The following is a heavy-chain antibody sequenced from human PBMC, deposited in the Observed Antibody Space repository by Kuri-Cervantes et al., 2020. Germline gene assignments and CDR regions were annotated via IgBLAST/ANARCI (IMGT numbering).Heavy chain of an antibody. CDR1: GFTFSSYA. D-gene: IGHD3-9*01. CDR2: ISGSGGST. J-gene: IGHJ4*02. V-gene: IGHV3-23*01. CDR3: AKAKNFDWSTNIDY. Sequence: GGSLRLSCAASGFTFSSYAMSWVRQAPGKGLEWVSAISGSGGSTYYADSVKGRFTISRDNAKNSLYLQMNSLRAEDTALYYCAKAKNFDWSTNIDYWGQGTLVTVSS.